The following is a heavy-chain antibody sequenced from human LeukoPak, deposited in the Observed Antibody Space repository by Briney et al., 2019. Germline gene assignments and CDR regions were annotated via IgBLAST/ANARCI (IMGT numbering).Heavy chain of an antibody. CDR2: IYYSGSA. D-gene: IGHD3-22*01. Sequence: SETLSLTCTVSGASISSDYWSWIRQSPGRGLEWIGNIYYSGSATYNPSLKSRVTISLNMSRNQFSLKLSSVTAADTAVYYCARGGAYDSSEAEYYFDYWGQGTLVTVSS. CDR3: ARGGAYDSSEAEYYFDY. CDR1: GASISSDY. J-gene: IGHJ4*02. V-gene: IGHV4-59*01.